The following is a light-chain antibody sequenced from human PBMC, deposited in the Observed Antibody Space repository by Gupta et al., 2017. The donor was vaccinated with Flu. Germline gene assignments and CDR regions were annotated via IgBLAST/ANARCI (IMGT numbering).Light chain of an antibody. V-gene: IGLV2-14*03. CDR2: DVT. CDR1: SSDVGGSDA. CDR3: SAYKTTTLDVA. Sequence: QSALTQPASVSGSPGQSLTISSTGISSDVGGSDAVSWSQQHPGKAPKLMIYDVTNRTSGVADRFSGSKSGNTASLTISGLQDEEEADYYCSAYKTTTLDVALSGGTKLTVL. J-gene: IGLJ2*01.